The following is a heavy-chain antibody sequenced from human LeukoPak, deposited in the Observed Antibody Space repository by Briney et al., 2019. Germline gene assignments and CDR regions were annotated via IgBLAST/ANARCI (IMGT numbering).Heavy chain of an antibody. J-gene: IGHJ4*02. CDR1: GYTLTELS. D-gene: IGHD3-10*01. V-gene: IGHV1-24*01. CDR3: ATASPYGSGSYLGDYFDY. Sequence: GASVKVSCKVSGYTLTELSMHWVRQAPGKGLEWMGGFDPEDGETIYAQKFQGRVTMTEDTSTDTAYMELSSLRSEDTAVYYCATASPYGSGSYLGDYFDYWGQGTLVTVSS. CDR2: FDPEDGET.